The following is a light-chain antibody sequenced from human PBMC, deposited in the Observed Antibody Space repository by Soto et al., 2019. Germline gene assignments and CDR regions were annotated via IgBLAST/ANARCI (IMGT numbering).Light chain of an antibody. J-gene: IGKJ1*01. Sequence: DIVMTQSPATLSVSPGDRATLSCMASQSVRNNLSWYQHKAGQAPRLLIFGASTRATGTPVRFSGSGFGTEFTLTISSLQSEDFAVYYCQQYKNWPWTFGQGTKVDIK. V-gene: IGKV3-15*01. CDR1: QSVRNN. CDR3: QQYKNWPWT. CDR2: GAS.